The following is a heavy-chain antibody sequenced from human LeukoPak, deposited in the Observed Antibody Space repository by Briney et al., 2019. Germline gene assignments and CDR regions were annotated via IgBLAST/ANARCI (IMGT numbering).Heavy chain of an antibody. Sequence: ASVKVSCKASGYTFTSYGISWVRQAPGQGLEWMGWISAYNGNTNYAQKLQGRVTMTTDTSTSTAYMELRSLRSDDTAVYYCARGPKVMYYDILTGYSVLFDYWGQGTLVTVSS. J-gene: IGHJ4*02. CDR1: GYTFTSYG. D-gene: IGHD3-9*01. CDR2: ISAYNGNT. CDR3: ARGPKVMYYDILTGYSVLFDY. V-gene: IGHV1-18*01.